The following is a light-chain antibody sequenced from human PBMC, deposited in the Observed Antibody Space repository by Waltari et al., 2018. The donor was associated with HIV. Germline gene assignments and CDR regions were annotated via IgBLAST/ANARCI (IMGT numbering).Light chain of an antibody. J-gene: IGKJ3*01. CDR2: GAS. V-gene: IGKV3-20*01. CDR1: QSVSSSY. CDR3: QQYGSSPFT. Sequence: EIVLTQSPGTLSLSPGERATLSGRASQSVSSSYLAWYQQKPGQAPRLLIYGASSRATGIPDRFSGSGSGTGFTLTISRLEPEDFAVYYCQQYGSSPFTFGPGTKVDIK.